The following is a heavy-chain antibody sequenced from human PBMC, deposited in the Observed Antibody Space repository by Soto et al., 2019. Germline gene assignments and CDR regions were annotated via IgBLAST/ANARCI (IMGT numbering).Heavy chain of an antibody. Sequence: GESLKISCKGSGYSFTSYWIGWVRQMPGKGLELMGIIYPGDSDTRYSPSFQGQVTISADKSISTAYLQWSSLKASDTAMYYCAGGGVRGVVTRTRDYYGMDVWGQGTTVTVSS. J-gene: IGHJ6*02. D-gene: IGHD3-10*01. CDR1: GYSFTSYW. CDR2: IYPGDSDT. CDR3: AGGGVRGVVTRTRDYYGMDV. V-gene: IGHV5-51*01.